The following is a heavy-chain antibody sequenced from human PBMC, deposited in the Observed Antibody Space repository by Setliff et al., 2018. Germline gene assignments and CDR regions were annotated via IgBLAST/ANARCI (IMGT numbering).Heavy chain of an antibody. D-gene: IGHD3-22*01. CDR2: INHSGTT. Sequence: PSETLSLTCTVSGGSITSGRYYWNWIRQPPWKGLEWIGEINHSGTTNYNPSLKSRVTISVDTSKNQFSLKLSSVTAADTATYYCARGYYYDSSSYSTDYFDYWGQGTLVTVSS. V-gene: IGHV4-39*07. CDR3: ARGYYYDSSSYSTDYFDY. CDR1: GGSITSGRYY. J-gene: IGHJ4*02.